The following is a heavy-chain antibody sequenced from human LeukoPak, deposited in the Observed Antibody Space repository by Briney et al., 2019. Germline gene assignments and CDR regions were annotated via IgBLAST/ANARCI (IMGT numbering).Heavy chain of an antibody. D-gene: IGHD5-12*01. CDR3: ARENCAWIPRWLDL. CDR2: IITIAGRE. Sequence: AVKVSCKASGGTFSSYTIRWVPQAPGQGLDWVGQIITIAGRENYEQMFRGRVTITADKSKSTVYMELSSLRSKDTAVFYYARENCAWIPRWLDLWDQGTLVTVS. CDR1: GGTFSSYT. V-gene: IGHV1-69*08. J-gene: IGHJ5*02.